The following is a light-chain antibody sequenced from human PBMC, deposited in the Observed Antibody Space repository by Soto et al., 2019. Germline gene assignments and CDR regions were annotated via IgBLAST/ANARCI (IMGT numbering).Light chain of an antibody. V-gene: IGLV2-14*01. CDR1: SSDVGGYNS. CDR2: EVN. CDR3: NSYTSTGAYV. J-gene: IGLJ6*01. Sequence: QSALTQPASVSGSPGQSITISCSGTSSDVGGYNSVSWYQQHPGKAPKLMIYEVNNRPSGVSSRFSASKSANTASLTISGLQAEDEAEYYCNSYTSTGAYVFGTGTQLTVL.